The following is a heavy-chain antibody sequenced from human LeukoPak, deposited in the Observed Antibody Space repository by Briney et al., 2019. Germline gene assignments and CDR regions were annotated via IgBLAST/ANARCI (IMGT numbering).Heavy chain of an antibody. CDR1: GFSVSTNY. CDR3: ARVGDHYHWYLDL. Sequence: GGSLRLSCAASGFSVSTNYMNWVRQAPGKGLEWVSILYSGSTTYYTDSVKGRVTISRDNSRNTLYLHMTNLRAEDTAVYYCARVGDHYHWYLDLWGRGSLLTVSS. D-gene: IGHD3-10*01. V-gene: IGHV3-53*01. CDR2: LYSGSTT. J-gene: IGHJ2*01.